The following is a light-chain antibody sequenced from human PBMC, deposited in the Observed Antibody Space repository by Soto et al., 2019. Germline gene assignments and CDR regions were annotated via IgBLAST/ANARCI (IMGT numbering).Light chain of an antibody. CDR2: EGS. CDR3: CSYAGSSTYV. J-gene: IGLJ1*01. CDR1: SSDVGSYNL. V-gene: IGLV2-23*01. Sequence: QSVLTQPASESGSPGQWITIYCTGTSSDVGSYNLVSWYQQHPGKAPKLMIYEGSKRPSGVSNRFSGSKSGNTASLTISGLQAEDEADYYCCSYAGSSTYVFGNGTKVTVL.